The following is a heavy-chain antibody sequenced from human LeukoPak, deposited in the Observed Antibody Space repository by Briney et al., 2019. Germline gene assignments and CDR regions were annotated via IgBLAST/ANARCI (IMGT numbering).Heavy chain of an antibody. CDR2: ISVSSTYM. D-gene: IGHD6-19*01. CDR1: GFTLSSYT. V-gene: IGHV3-21*06. J-gene: IGHJ4*02. CDR3: ARRSGWYLVY. Sequence: GGSLRLSCAASGFTLSSYTMNWVRQAPGKGLEWVSSISVSSTYMYYADSVKGRFTISRDNAKNTLYLLMNSLRAEDTAVYYCARRSGWYLVYWGQGTLVTVSS.